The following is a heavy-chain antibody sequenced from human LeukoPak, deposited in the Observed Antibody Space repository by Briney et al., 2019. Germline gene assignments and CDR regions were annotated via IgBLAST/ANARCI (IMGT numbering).Heavy chain of an antibody. V-gene: IGHV3-30-3*01. D-gene: IGHD6-13*01. CDR1: GFTFSSYA. Sequence: GGSLRLSYAASGFTFSSYAMHWVRQAPGKGLEWVAVISYDGSNKYYADSVKGRFTISRDNSKNTLYLQMNSLRAEDTAVYYCASLGSSWYQFDPWGQGTLVTVSS. CDR3: ASLGSSWYQFDP. J-gene: IGHJ5*02. CDR2: ISYDGSNK.